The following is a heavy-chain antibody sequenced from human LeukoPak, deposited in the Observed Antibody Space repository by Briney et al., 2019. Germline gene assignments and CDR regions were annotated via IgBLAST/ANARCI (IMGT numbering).Heavy chain of an antibody. D-gene: IGHD2-15*01. J-gene: IGHJ4*02. Sequence: GGSLRLSCAASGFTFSNAWMSWVREAPGEGLECVSPISSSSSYIYYADSMKGRFTISRDNAKNSLYLQMNSLRAEDTAVYYCARVFCSGGSCYYFDYWGQGTLVTVSS. CDR2: ISSSSSYI. CDR3: ARVFCSGGSCYYFDY. CDR1: GFTFSNAW. V-gene: IGHV3-21*01.